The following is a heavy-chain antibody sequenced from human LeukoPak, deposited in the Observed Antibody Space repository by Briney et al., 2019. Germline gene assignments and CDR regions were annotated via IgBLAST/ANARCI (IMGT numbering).Heavy chain of an antibody. Sequence: GASVKVSCKASGGTFSSYAISWVRQAPGQGLEWMGRIIPILGIANYAQKFQGRVTITADKSTSTAYMELSSLRSEDTAVYYCARLPHDGDRGYWGQGTLVTVSS. D-gene: IGHD3-10*01. CDR1: GGTFSSYA. J-gene: IGHJ4*02. CDR2: IIPILGIA. CDR3: ARLPHDGDRGY. V-gene: IGHV1-69*04.